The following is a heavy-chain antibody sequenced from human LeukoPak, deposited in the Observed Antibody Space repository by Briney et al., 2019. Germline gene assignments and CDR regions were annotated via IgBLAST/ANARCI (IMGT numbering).Heavy chain of an antibody. D-gene: IGHD3-22*01. CDR1: GGSFSGYY. CDR2: INHSGST. CDR3: ARDPNAPYYYDSSGARNPYYYYGMDV. J-gene: IGHJ6*02. V-gene: IGHV4-34*01. Sequence: SETLSLTCAVYGGSFSGYYWSWIRQPPGKGLEWIGEINHSGSTNYNPSLKSRVTISVDTSKNQFSLKLSSVTAADTAVYYCARDPNAPYYYDSSGARNPYYYYGMDVWGQGTTVTVSS.